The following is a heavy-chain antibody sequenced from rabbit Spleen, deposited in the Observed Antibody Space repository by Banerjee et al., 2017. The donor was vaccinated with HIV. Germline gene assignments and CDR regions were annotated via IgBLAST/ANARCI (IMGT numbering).Heavy chain of an antibody. D-gene: IGHD6-1*01. CDR2: INTATIKS. CDR3: ARGGAVGGAYPYFNL. J-gene: IGHJ4*01. Sequence: VESGGGLVKPGASLTLTCTASGFSFSSSWDMCWVRQAPGKGLEWIACINTATIKSVYASWAKGRFTISKTSSTTVTLQMTSLTVVDTATYFCARGGAVGGAYPYFNLWGQGTLVTVS. V-gene: IGHV1S40*01. CDR1: GFSFSSSWD.